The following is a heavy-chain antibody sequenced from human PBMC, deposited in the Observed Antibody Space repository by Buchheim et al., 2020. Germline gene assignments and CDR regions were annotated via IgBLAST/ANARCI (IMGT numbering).Heavy chain of an antibody. CDR2: LYYSGST. V-gene: IGHV4-30-4*01. J-gene: IGHJ4*02. Sequence: QVQLQESGPGLVKPSQTLSLTCTVSGGSISSVDYYWSWIRQPPGKGLEWIGYLYYSGSTYYNPSLKSRVNISVDTSQNQFSLKLSSVTAADTAVYYCASVVILNGERAPGGDWGQGTL. D-gene: IGHD3-22*01. CDR3: ASVVILNGERAPGGD. CDR1: GGSISSVDYY.